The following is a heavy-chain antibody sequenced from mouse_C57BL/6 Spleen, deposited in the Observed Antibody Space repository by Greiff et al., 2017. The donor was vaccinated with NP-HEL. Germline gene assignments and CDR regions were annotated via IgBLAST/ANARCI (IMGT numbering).Heavy chain of an antibody. CDR1: GYAFSSYW. CDR2: IYPGDGDT. Sequence: QVQLQPSGAELVKPGASVKISCKASGYAFSSYWMNWVKQRPGKGLEWIGQIYPGDGDTNYNGKFTGKATLTADKSSSTSYMQLSSLTSEDSAVYCGARGDGNSLYYAMDYWGQGTSVTVSS. J-gene: IGHJ4*01. V-gene: IGHV1-80*01. CDR3: ARGDGNSLYYAMDY. D-gene: IGHD2-1*01.